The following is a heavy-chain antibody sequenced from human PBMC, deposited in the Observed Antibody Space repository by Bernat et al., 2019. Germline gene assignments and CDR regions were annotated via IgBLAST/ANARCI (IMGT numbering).Heavy chain of an antibody. Sequence: QVQLQESGPGLVRPSETLSLTCTVSGGSVSVNSYYWTWIRQPPGKGLEWIGYIYYSGTTNYNPSLKSRVTMSVDTPKNQISLKLSSVTAADTAVYYCARGGDYYVMDVWGQGTTVTVSS. CDR1: GGSVSVNSYY. CDR3: ARGGDYYVMDV. J-gene: IGHJ6*02. D-gene: IGHD3-16*01. CDR2: IYYSGTT. V-gene: IGHV4-61*01.